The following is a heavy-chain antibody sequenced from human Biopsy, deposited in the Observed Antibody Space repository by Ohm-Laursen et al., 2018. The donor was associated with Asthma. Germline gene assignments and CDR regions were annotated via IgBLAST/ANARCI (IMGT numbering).Heavy chain of an antibody. CDR3: ARKAGSCISRTCYSLDF. CDR2: INSVFGTT. J-gene: IGHJ4*02. CDR1: GGTFNTYV. V-gene: IGHV1-69*13. D-gene: IGHD2-2*01. Sequence: SVKVSCKSLGGTFNTYVIGWVRQAPGQGLEWMGGINSVFGTTTYPQKFQDRVTITADDSTSTVYMELSSLRSEDEAVYYCARKAGSCISRTCYSLDFWGQGTLVTVSP.